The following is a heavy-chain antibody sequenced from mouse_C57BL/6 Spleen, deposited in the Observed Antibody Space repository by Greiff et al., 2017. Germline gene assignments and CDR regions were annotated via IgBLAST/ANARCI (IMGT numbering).Heavy chain of an antibody. CDR1: GYAFSSYW. CDR3: ARAGYYGSSYIYWYFDV. Sequence: VQLKESGAELVKPGASVKISCKASGYAFSSYWMNWVKQRPGKGLEWIGQIYPGDGDTNYNGKFKGKATLTADKSSSTAYMQLSRLTSEGSAVYFCARAGYYGSSYIYWYFDVWGTGTTVTVSS. CDR2: IYPGDGDT. J-gene: IGHJ1*03. D-gene: IGHD1-1*01. V-gene: IGHV1-80*01.